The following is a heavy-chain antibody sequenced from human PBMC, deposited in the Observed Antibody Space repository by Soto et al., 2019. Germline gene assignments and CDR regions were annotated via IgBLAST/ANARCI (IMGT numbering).Heavy chain of an antibody. Sequence: QVQLVESGGGVVQPGRSLRLSCAASGFTLSSYAMHWVRQAPGKGLEWVAVIWFDRSNTYYADSVKGRFTISRDNSKNTLYLQMNSLRVEDTPVYYCARDPATRHYFDYWGQGTLVTVSS. CDR2: IWFDRSNT. CDR3: ARDPATRHYFDY. D-gene: IGHD6-25*01. J-gene: IGHJ4*02. V-gene: IGHV3-33*01. CDR1: GFTLSSYA.